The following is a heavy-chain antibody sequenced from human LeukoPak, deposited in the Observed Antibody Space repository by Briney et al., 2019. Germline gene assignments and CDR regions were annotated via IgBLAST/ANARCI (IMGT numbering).Heavy chain of an antibody. V-gene: IGHV4-38-2*02. Sequence: SETLSLTCTVSGYSIRSGYYWGWIRQPPGKGLEWIGSIYHSGSTYYNPSLESRVTISLDTSKNQFSLKLSSVTAADTAVYYCARDGSGYYDTSGYRNWGQGTLVTVSS. D-gene: IGHD3-22*01. J-gene: IGHJ4*02. CDR3: ARDGSGYYDTSGYRN. CDR2: IYHSGST. CDR1: GYSIRSGYY.